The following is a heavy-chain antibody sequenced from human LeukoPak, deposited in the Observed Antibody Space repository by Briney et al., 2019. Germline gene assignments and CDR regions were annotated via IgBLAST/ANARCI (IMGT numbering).Heavy chain of an antibody. Sequence: GGSLRLSCAASGFTFSSYAMSWVRQAPGKGLEWVSAISGSGGSTYYADSVKGRFTISRDNSKNTLYLQMNSLRAEDTAVYYCARGSKEHIVVVTAIPPFDYWGQGTLVTVSS. D-gene: IGHD2-21*02. CDR3: ARGSKEHIVVVTAIPPFDY. V-gene: IGHV3-23*01. J-gene: IGHJ4*02. CDR2: ISGSGGST. CDR1: GFTFSSYA.